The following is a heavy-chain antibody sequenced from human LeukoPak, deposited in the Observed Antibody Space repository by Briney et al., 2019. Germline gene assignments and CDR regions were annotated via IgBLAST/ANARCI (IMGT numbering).Heavy chain of an antibody. CDR3: ARRGGYSYGNAFDI. J-gene: IGHJ3*02. CDR2: IIPIFGTA. Sequence: ASVKVSCKAPGGTFSSYAISWVRQAPGQGLEWMGGIIPIFGTANYAQKFQGRVTITADESTSTAYMELSSLRSEDRAVYYCARRGGYSYGNAFDIWGQGTMVTVSS. CDR1: GGTFSSYA. V-gene: IGHV1-69*13. D-gene: IGHD5-18*01.